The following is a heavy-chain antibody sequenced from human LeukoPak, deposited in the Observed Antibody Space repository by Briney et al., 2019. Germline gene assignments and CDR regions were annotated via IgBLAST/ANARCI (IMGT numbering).Heavy chain of an antibody. CDR1: GGTFSSYA. J-gene: IGHJ4*02. V-gene: IGHV1-69*05. Sequence: XXSCKASGGTFSSYAISWVRQAPGQGLEWMGGIIPIFGTANYAQKFQGRVTITTDESTSTAYMELSSLRSEYTAVYYCAKGYPNFDYWGQGTLVTVSS. CDR2: IIPIFGTA. CDR3: AKGYPNFDY. D-gene: IGHD5-18*01.